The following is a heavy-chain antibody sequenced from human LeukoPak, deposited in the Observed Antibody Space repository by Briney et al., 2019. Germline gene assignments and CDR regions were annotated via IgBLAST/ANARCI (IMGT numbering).Heavy chain of an antibody. J-gene: IGHJ6*02. CDR1: GGSISSGGYY. Sequence: SQTLSLTCTVSGGSISSGGYYWSWIRQHPGKGLEWIGYIYYSGSTYYNPSLKSRVTISVDTSKNQFSLKLSSVIAADTAVYYCARGPDSSSWYSYYYYYGMDVWGQGTTVTVSS. D-gene: IGHD6-13*01. CDR3: ARGPDSSSWYSYYYYYGMDV. CDR2: IYYSGST. V-gene: IGHV4-31*03.